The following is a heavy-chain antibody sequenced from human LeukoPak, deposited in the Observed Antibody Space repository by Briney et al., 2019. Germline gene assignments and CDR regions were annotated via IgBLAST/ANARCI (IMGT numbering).Heavy chain of an antibody. J-gene: IGHJ6*03. Sequence: GRSLIPSCAASGFTFSSFGMHWVRQAPGKVLEWVALIWDDGSSKHYAGSVKGRFTISRDNSKNRLYLQTDSLRVDDRAVYYCVRDRDYSAGFPYYYMDVWGTGTTVTVSS. D-gene: IGHD4-11*01. CDR2: IWDDGSSK. CDR1: GFTFSSFG. V-gene: IGHV3-33*01. CDR3: VRDRDYSAGFPYYYMDV.